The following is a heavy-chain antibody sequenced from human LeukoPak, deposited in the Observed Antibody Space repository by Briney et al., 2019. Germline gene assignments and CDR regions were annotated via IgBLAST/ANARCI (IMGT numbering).Heavy chain of an antibody. Sequence: GASVKVSCKASGGTFSSYAISWVRQAPGQELEWMGGIIPIFGTANYAQKFQGRVTITADESTSTAYMELSSLRSEDTAVYYCARRPNSRQGDYYYYYMDVWGKGTTVTVSS. CDR2: IIPIFGTA. CDR3: ARRPNSRQGDYYYYYMDV. J-gene: IGHJ6*03. D-gene: IGHD4-11*01. CDR1: GGTFSSYA. V-gene: IGHV1-69*13.